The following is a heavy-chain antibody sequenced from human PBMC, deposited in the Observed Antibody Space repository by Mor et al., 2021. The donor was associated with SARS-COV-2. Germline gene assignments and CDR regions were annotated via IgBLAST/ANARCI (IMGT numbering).Heavy chain of an antibody. Sequence: EWITVVSYDGSHKDYADSIKGRFTISRDNSKNTLYLQMDSLTADDTAVYYCAREPLYLYYF. V-gene: IGHV3-30*04. CDR3: AREPLYLYYF. D-gene: IGHD2-21*01. CDR2: VSYDGSHK. J-gene: IGHJ4*01.